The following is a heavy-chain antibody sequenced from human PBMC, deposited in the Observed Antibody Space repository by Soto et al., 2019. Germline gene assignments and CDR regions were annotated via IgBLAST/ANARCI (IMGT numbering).Heavy chain of an antibody. CDR2: INPNGVGT. J-gene: IGHJ4*02. CDR3: ARAVHTMIQGVRFRVDQ. V-gene: IGHV1-2*02. CDR1: GYTFTAYY. Sequence: QVQLVQSGAEMKKPGASVKVSCEASGYTFTAYYIHWVRQAPGQGLEWMGWINPNGVGTKYAQKFQGRVTMTRDTSIHTAYMELTRLTSDDTAVYYCARAVHTMIQGVRFRVDQWGQGTLVTVSS. D-gene: IGHD3-10*01.